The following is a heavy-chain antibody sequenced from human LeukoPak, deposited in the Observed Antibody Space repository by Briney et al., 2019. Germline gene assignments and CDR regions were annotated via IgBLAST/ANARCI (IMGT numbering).Heavy chain of an antibody. Sequence: ATVKVSCKASGYTFTTYGISWVRQAPGQGLEWMGWISSCTGNTNYAQNLQGRVTMTTDTSTTTAYMELRSLTSDDTAVYYCARRIVGATGSDYWGQGTLVTVS. CDR3: ARRIVGATGSDY. CDR2: ISSCTGNT. J-gene: IGHJ4*02. V-gene: IGHV1-18*01. CDR1: GYTFTTYG. D-gene: IGHD1-26*01.